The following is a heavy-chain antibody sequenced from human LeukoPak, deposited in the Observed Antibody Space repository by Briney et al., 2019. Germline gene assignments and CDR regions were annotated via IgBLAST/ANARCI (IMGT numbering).Heavy chain of an antibody. J-gene: IGHJ5*02. Sequence: SAPLSLTCTVSGGSISSSSYYWGWIRPPPGKGLEWIGSIYYSGSTYYNPSLKSRVTISVDTSKNQFSLKLSSVTAADTAVYYCARQYDFWSGYRNWFDPWGQGTLVTVSS. V-gene: IGHV4-39*01. CDR3: ARQYDFWSGYRNWFDP. D-gene: IGHD3-3*01. CDR1: GGSISSSSYY. CDR2: IYYSGST.